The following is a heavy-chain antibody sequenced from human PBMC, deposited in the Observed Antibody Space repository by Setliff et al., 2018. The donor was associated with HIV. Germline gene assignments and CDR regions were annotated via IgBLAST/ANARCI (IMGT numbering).Heavy chain of an antibody. J-gene: IGHJ6*04. V-gene: IGHV3-21*03. CDR1: GFTFSSYS. Sequence: GGSLRLSCAASGFTFSSYSMTWVRQPPGKGLEWVSSISSSSSYIYYADSVKGRFTISRDNAKNSLYLQMNSLRAEDTAVYYCARDRVESNYTDVWGKGTTVTVSS. CDR2: ISSSSSYI. D-gene: IGHD3-3*01. CDR3: ARDRVESNYTDV.